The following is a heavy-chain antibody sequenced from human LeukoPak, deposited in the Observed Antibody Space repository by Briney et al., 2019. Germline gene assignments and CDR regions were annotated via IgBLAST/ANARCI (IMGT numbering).Heavy chain of an antibody. V-gene: IGHV3-30-3*01. CDR1: GFTFSNYA. D-gene: IGHD6-19*01. J-gene: IGHJ3*02. CDR3: ARDRQQWLNDAFDI. Sequence: GGSLRLSCAASGFTFSNYAMSWVRQAPGKGLEWVALISYDGSNKYYADSVKGRFTISRDNSKNTLYLQMNSLRAEDTAVYYYARDRQQWLNDAFDIWGQGTEVTVSS. CDR2: ISYDGSNK.